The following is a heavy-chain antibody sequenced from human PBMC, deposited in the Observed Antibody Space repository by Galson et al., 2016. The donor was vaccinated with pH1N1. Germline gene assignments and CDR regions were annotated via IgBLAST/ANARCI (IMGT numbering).Heavy chain of an antibody. CDR1: GGSFSGYY. J-gene: IGHJ5*02. CDR3: TAKYYDFWSGYYNGVDH. Sequence: SETLSLTCAVYGGSFSGYYWSWIRQPPGKGLEWIGEINHSGSTNYNPSLKSRVTISVATSKNQFSLKLSSVTAADTAVYYCTAKYYDFWSGYYNGVDHWGQGTLVTVSS. V-gene: IGHV4-34*01. CDR2: INHSGST. D-gene: IGHD3-3*01.